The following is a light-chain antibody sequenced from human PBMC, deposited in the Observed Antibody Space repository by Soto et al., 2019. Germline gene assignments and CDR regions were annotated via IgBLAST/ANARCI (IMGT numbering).Light chain of an antibody. CDR2: DAS. Sequence: IKMTQSPSSLSASEGDRVTITCRASQSITSWLAWYQQKPGKAPKLLMFDASSLEGGVPSRFSGSGSGTEFTLTISSLQPDDFATYHCQQYSSFSTFGQGTKVDIK. V-gene: IGKV1-5*01. J-gene: IGKJ1*01. CDR1: QSITSW. CDR3: QQYSSFST.